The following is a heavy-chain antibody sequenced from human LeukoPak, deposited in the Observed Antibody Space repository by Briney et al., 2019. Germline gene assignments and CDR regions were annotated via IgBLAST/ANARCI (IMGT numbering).Heavy chain of an antibody. CDR2: ISSSSYI. D-gene: IGHD3-10*01. V-gene: IGHV3-21*04. CDR3: AKDPFFSGSGTTGYFDY. Sequence: GGSLRLSCAASGFTFSSYSMNWVRQAPGKGLEWVSSISSSSYIYYADSVKGRFTISRDNSKNTLYLQMNSLRAEDTAVYYCAKDPFFSGSGTTGYFDYWGQGTLVTVSS. CDR1: GFTFSSYS. J-gene: IGHJ4*02.